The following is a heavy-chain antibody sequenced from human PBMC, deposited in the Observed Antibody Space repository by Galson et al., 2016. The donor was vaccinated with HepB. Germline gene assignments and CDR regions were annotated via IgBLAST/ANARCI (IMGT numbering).Heavy chain of an antibody. CDR3: AKSERGTGNTVDY. V-gene: IGHV4-4*02. CDR1: GGSMTRSNW. Sequence: SETLSLTCTVSGGSMTRSNWWSWVRQAPGKGLEWLGEIFHSGSTNYNPSLKSRLTIPMDKSNNQFSLKLTSVTAADTAVYYCAKSERGTGNTVDYWGQGTLVTVSS. D-gene: IGHD1-7*01. J-gene: IGHJ4*02. CDR2: IFHSGST.